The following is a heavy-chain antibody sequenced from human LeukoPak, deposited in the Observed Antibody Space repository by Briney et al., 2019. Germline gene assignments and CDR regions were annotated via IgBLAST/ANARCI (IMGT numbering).Heavy chain of an antibody. CDR1: GFTFSSYA. Sequence: GGSLRLSCAASGFTFSSYAMNWVRQAPGKGLEWVSAISGSGGNTYYADSVKGRFTISRDNSKNTLYLQMNSLRAEDTALYYCAKPAKADYADYWGQGTLVTVSS. V-gene: IGHV3-23*01. CDR2: ISGSGGNT. J-gene: IGHJ4*02. CDR3: AKPAKADYADY.